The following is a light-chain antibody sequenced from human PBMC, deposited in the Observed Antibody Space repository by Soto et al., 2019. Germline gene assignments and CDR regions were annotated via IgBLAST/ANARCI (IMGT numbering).Light chain of an antibody. CDR1: RSISNW. V-gene: IGKV1-5*03. J-gene: IGKJ1*01. Sequence: DIQMTQSPSTLSASVGDRDTITCRASRSISNWLAWYQQKPGKAPKLLIYKASSLESGVPSRFSGSGSGTEFTLTISSLQPDDFSTYYCQQYNSYSWTFGQGTKVEIK. CDR3: QQYNSYSWT. CDR2: KAS.